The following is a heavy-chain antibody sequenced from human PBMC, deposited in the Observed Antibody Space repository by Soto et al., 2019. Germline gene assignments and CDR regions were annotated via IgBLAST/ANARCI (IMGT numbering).Heavy chain of an antibody. CDR3: AREDCSSTSCYFSNWFDP. CDR1: GGSFSGYY. CDR2: INHSGST. V-gene: IGHV4-34*01. Sequence: PSETLSLTCAVYGGSFSGYYWSWIRQPPGKGLEWIGEINHSGSTNYNPSLKSRVTISVDTSKNQFSLKLSSVTAADTAVYYCAREDCSSTSCYFSNWFDPWGQGTMVTVSS. D-gene: IGHD2-2*01. J-gene: IGHJ5*02.